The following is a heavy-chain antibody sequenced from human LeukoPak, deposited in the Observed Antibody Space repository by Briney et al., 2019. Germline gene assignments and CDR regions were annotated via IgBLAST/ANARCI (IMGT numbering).Heavy chain of an antibody. Sequence: GGSPRLSCAASGFTFSDYYMSWIRQAPGKGLEWVSYISSSGSTIYYADSVKGRFTISRDNAKNSLYLQMNSLRAEDTAVYYCARDGPPSFGMAFDIWGQGTMVTVSS. D-gene: IGHD3-16*01. J-gene: IGHJ3*02. CDR2: ISSSGSTI. CDR1: GFTFSDYY. V-gene: IGHV3-11*01. CDR3: ARDGPPSFGMAFDI.